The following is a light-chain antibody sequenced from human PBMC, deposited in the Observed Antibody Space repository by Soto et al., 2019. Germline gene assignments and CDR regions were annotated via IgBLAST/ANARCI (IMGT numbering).Light chain of an antibody. CDR2: DAS. V-gene: IGKV1-5*01. CDR3: HQYNTFPPT. J-gene: IGKJ4*01. Sequence: DIQMTQSPSTLSASVGDRVTITCRASQNISNWLAWYQQKPGKAPKVLIFDASTLDGGVPSRFSGGRSGTDLILIISSLLPSDFVTYYWHQYNTFPPTFGGGTKMEI. CDR1: QNISNW.